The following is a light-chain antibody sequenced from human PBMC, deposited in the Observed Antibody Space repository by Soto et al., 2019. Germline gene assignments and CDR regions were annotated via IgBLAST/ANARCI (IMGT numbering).Light chain of an antibody. J-gene: IGKJ2*01. Sequence: EIVMTQSPATLSVSPGERVTLSCRASQSVSNNLAWYQHKPGQAPRLLIYGASTRATGIPARFSGSRSGTGFTLTISSLQSEDFAIYYCHQYNNWPPYTFGQGTKLEIK. CDR2: GAS. CDR3: HQYNNWPPYT. V-gene: IGKV3-15*01. CDR1: QSVSNN.